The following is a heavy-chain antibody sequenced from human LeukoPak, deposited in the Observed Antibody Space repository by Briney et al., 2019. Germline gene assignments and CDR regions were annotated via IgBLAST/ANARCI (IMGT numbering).Heavy chain of an antibody. V-gene: IGHV3-23*01. CDR2: ISGGGDNT. Sequence: GGSLRLSCEASGFTFSSYTMSWVRQAPGKGLEWVSTISGGGDNTYYADSVKGRFTISRDNSKNTLYLQMNSLRAEDTAVYYCAKDMPTYGYGMDVWGQGTTVTVSS. D-gene: IGHD3-16*01. CDR3: AKDMPTYGYGMDV. CDR1: GFTFSSYT. J-gene: IGHJ6*02.